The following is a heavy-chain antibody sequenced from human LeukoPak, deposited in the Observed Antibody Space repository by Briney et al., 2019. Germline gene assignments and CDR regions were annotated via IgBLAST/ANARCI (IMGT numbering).Heavy chain of an antibody. CDR1: GGSISSSSYY. CDR2: INHSGST. D-gene: IGHD3-3*01. Sequence: SETLSLTCTVSGGSISSSSYYWSWIRQPPGKGLEWIGEINHSGSTNYNPSLKSRVTISVDTSKNQFSLKLSSVTAADTAVYYCAISKPPRHYDFWSGSMDVWGQGTTVTVSS. CDR3: AISKPPRHYDFWSGSMDV. V-gene: IGHV4-39*07. J-gene: IGHJ6*02.